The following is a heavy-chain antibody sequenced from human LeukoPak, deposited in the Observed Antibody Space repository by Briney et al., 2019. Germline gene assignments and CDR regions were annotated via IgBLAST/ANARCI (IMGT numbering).Heavy chain of an antibody. D-gene: IGHD6-19*01. V-gene: IGHV3-7*03. CDR2: INDDATET. Sequence: GMSLRLSCAASGFSFRSYCMTWVRHAPGKGREWVANINDDATETNYIDSVKGRFTMSRDNVRNSLHLQMDSLRGEDTAVYYCSGGGGWESDFRGQGTLVTVSS. CDR1: GFSFRSYC. J-gene: IGHJ4*02. CDR3: SGGGGWESDF.